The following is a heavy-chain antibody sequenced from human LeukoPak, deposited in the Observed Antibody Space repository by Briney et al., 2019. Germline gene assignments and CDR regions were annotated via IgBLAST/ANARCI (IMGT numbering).Heavy chain of an antibody. D-gene: IGHD5-18*01. J-gene: IGHJ4*02. CDR3: AGMDTAMVLH. Sequence: PSETLSLTCTVSGGSISSYYWSWIRQPPGKGLEWIGYIYYSGSTNYIPSLKSRVTISVDTSKNQFSLKLSSVTAADTAVYYCAGMDTAMVLHWGQGTLVTVSS. CDR2: IYYSGST. V-gene: IGHV4-59*01. CDR1: GGSISSYY.